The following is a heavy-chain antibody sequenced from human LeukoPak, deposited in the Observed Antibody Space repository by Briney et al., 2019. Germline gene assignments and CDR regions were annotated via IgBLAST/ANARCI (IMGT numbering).Heavy chain of an antibody. CDR1: GFSVSNNH. Sequence: GGSLRLSCGVSGFSVSNNHMSWVRQAPGKGLEWLSVLFSGASTNYADSVKGRFTISRDQSKNTLFLQMNNLRVEDTAVYYCTRDPVTYCGGDCWGQGTLVTVSS. D-gene: IGHD2-21*01. V-gene: IGHV3-53*01. J-gene: IGHJ4*02. CDR3: TRDPVTYCGGDC. CDR2: LFSGAST.